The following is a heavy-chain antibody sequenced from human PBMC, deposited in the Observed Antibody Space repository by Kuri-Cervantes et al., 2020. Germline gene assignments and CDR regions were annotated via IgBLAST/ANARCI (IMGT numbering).Heavy chain of an antibody. D-gene: IGHD5-18*01. Sequence: ASVKVSCKASGGTFSSYAISWVRQAPGQGLEWMGWINPNSGGTNYAQKFQGRVTMTRDTSISTAYMELSRLRSEDTAVYYCARVSGYSYGLDGMDVWGQGTTVTVSS. CDR2: INPNSGGT. CDR3: ARVSGYSYGLDGMDV. V-gene: IGHV1-2*02. J-gene: IGHJ6*02. CDR1: GGTFSSYA.